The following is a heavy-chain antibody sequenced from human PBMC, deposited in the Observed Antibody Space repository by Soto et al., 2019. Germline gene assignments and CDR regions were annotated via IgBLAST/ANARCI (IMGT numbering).Heavy chain of an antibody. CDR2: IIPIFGTA. CDR3: ASPQSGYDYVWGSYRDPPYFDY. J-gene: IGHJ4*02. D-gene: IGHD3-16*02. CDR1: GGTFSSYA. Sequence: SVKVSCKASGGTFSSYAISWVRQAPGQGLEWMGGIIPIFGTANYAQKFQGRVTITADESTSTAYMDLSSLRSEDTAVYYCASPQSGYDYVWGSYRDPPYFDYWGQGTLVTVSS. V-gene: IGHV1-69*13.